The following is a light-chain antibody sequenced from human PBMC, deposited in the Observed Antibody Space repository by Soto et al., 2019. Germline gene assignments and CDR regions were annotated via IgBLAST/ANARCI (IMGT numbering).Light chain of an antibody. CDR1: PSVGSS. J-gene: IGKJ5*01. CDR3: QQYNTGPPIT. Sequence: RVMSPSPATLSVSPGDGATISCRASPSVGSSLAWYRQKPGQAPRLLIYGASTRATGVPARFSGSGSGTEFTLTISSLQSEDFALYYCQQYNTGPPITFGQGTRLEIK. CDR2: GAS. V-gene: IGKV3D-15*01.